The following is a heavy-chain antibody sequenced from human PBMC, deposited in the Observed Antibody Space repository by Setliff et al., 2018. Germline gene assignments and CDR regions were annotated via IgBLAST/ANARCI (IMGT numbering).Heavy chain of an antibody. CDR1: GFTFSNSE. CDR3: ASPQAVGNYLGH. J-gene: IGHJ4*02. V-gene: IGHV3-48*03. D-gene: IGHD6-19*01. CDR2: INRSGSII. Sequence: GGSLRLSCAASGFTFSNSEMNWVRQAPGKGLEWIAFINRSGSIIYYADSVKGRFTVSRDNAKNSLYLQMSSLRAEDTAIYYCASPQAVGNYLGHWGLGTLVTVPQ.